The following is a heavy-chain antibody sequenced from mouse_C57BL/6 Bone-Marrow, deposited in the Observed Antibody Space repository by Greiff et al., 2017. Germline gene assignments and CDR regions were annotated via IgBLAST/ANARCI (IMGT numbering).Heavy chain of an antibody. D-gene: IGHD2-5*01. CDR2: IYPGSGST. CDR1: GYTFTSYW. CDR3: ARSTIYYSSPFDY. Sequence: QVQLQQPGAELVKPGASVTMSCKASGYTFTSYWITWVKQRPVHGLEWIGDIYPGSGSTNYNEKFKSKATLTVDTSSSTAYMQLRSLTSEDSAVYYCARSTIYYSSPFDYWGQGTTLTVSS. V-gene: IGHV1-55*01. J-gene: IGHJ2*01.